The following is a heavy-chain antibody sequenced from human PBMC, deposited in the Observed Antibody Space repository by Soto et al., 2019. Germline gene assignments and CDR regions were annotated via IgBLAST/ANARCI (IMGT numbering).Heavy chain of an antibody. CDR2: INHRGST. Sequence: SETLSLTCAVYGGSFSAYYWSLLRQPPGKGLEWIGEINHRGSTNYNPSLKSRVTISVDTSKTQVSLKLSSVTAADTAVYYCARGRVGTYYYYGMDVWGQGTTVTVSS. J-gene: IGHJ6*02. CDR3: ARGRVGTYYYYGMDV. CDR1: GGSFSAYY. V-gene: IGHV4-34*01. D-gene: IGHD2-21*02.